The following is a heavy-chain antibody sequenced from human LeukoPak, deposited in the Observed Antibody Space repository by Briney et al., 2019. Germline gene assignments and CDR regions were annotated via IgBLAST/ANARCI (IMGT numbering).Heavy chain of an antibody. CDR2: IFISGNT. V-gene: IGHV4-4*07. CDR1: GGSVSNWY. CDR3: ATGDGELVF. Sequence: PSETLSLTCTVSGGSVSNWYWSWIRQPAGKGLEWVGRIFISGNTNYNSSLKSRVTISVDKSKNQVSLRLTSVTAADTAVYYCATGDGELVFWAPGTRAIVS. J-gene: IGHJ2*01. D-gene: IGHD2/OR15-2a*01.